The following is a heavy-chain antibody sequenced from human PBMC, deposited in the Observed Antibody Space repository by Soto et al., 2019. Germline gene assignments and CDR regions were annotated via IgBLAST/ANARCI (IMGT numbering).Heavy chain of an antibody. J-gene: IGHJ4*02. CDR2: IIPIVNKP. V-gene: IGHV1-69*08. Sequence: SVKVSCKASGGTFSSYTFNWVRQAPGQGLEWMGRIIPIVNKPNYAQKFQGRVTITADKSTSTAYMDLSSLRSEDTAVYYCARAYGSGSYRHFDSWGQGTLVTVSS. CDR1: GGTFSSYT. CDR3: ARAYGSGSYRHFDS. D-gene: IGHD3-10*01.